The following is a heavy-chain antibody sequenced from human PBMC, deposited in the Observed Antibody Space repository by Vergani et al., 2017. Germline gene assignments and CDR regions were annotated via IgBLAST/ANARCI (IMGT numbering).Heavy chain of an antibody. Sequence: QVQLPESGPGLVKPSETLSLTCTVSGGSISSYYWSWIRQPPGKGLEWIGYIYYSGSTNYNPSRKSRVTISVDTSKNQFSLKLSSVTAADTAVYYCARVAARENKYNWFDPWGQGTLVTVSS. D-gene: IGHD6-6*01. CDR2: IYYSGST. CDR3: ARVAARENKYNWFDP. V-gene: IGHV4-59*01. J-gene: IGHJ5*02. CDR1: GGSISSYY.